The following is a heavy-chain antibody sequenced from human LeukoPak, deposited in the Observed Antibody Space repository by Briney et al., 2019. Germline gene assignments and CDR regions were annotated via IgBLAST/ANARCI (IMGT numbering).Heavy chain of an antibody. CDR1: GGSFSGYY. Sequence: PSETLSLTCAVYGGSFSGYYWSWIRQPPGKGLEWIGEINHSGSTNYNPSLKSRVTISVDTSKNQFSLKLSSVTAADTDVYYCARGRYYYDPWGQGTLVTVSS. CDR2: INHSGST. J-gene: IGHJ4*02. CDR3: ARGRYYYDP. D-gene: IGHD3-22*01. V-gene: IGHV4-34*01.